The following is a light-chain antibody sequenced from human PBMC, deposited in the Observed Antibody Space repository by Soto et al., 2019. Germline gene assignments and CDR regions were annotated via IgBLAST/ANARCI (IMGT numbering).Light chain of an antibody. CDR2: DVI. J-gene: IGLJ1*01. CDR1: SSDVGGYNY. CDR3: SSYTSSSTYV. V-gene: IGLV2-14*01. Sequence: QSVRTQPASVSGSPGQSITISCTGTSSDVGGYNYVSWYQQHPGKAPKLMIYDVINRPSGVSNRFSGSKSGNTASLTISGLKAEDEADFYCSSYTSSSTYVFGTGTKVTVL.